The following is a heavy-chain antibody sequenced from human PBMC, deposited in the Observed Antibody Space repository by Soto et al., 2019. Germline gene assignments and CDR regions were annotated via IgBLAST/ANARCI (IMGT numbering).Heavy chain of an antibody. CDR3: XXXXXXXXXXXXXMDV. V-gene: IGHV3-21*01. CDR2: ISPSTSHI. J-gene: IGHJ6*02. CDR1: GFTFSSCT. Sequence: EVHLVESGGGLVKPGGSLRLSCAVSGFTFSSCTMNWVRQAPGKGLGWVSSISPSTSHIYYTDSVKGRFTISRDNAKXXXXXXXXXXXXXXXXXXXXXXXXXXXXXXXXXMDVWGQGTTVTVSS.